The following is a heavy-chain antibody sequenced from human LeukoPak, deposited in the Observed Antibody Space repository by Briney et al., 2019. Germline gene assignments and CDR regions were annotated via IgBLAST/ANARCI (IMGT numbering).Heavy chain of an antibody. CDR1: GFTFSSSW. V-gene: IGHV3-7*01. CDR2: IKQDGSER. D-gene: IGHD6-13*01. Sequence: GGSLRLSCAASGFTFSSSWMSWVRQAPGKGLEWVANIKQDGSERNYVDSVKGRFTISRDNAKGSLYLQMNSLRAEDTAVYYCAPPFSSSYEMFWGQGTLVTVSS. CDR3: APPFSSSYEMF. J-gene: IGHJ4*02.